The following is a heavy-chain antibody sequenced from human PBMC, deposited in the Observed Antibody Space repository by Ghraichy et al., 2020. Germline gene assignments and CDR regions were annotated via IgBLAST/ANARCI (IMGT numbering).Heavy chain of an antibody. CDR1: GYTFTSYG. D-gene: IGHD2-2*01. CDR3: ARARGSHQLQGDWFDP. CDR2: ISAYNGNT. V-gene: IGHV1-18*01. Sequence: ASVKVSCKASGYTFTSYGISWVRQAPGQGLEWMGWISAYNGNTNYAQKLQGRVTMTTDTSTSTAYMELRSLRSDDTAVYYCARARGSHQLQGDWFDPWGQGTLVTVSS. J-gene: IGHJ5*02.